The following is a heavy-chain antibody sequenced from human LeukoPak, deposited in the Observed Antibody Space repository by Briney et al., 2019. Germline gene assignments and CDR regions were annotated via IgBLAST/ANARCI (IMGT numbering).Heavy chain of an antibody. Sequence: GGSLRLSCAASGFTFSSYDMHWVRQATGKGLEWVSAIGTAGDTYYPGSVKGRFTISRENAKTSLYLQMNSLRAGDTAVYYCARSRRPSSSWYMNYWGQGTLVTVSS. CDR2: IGTAGDT. D-gene: IGHD6-13*01. CDR3: ARSRRPSSSWYMNY. V-gene: IGHV3-13*01. J-gene: IGHJ4*02. CDR1: GFTFSSYD.